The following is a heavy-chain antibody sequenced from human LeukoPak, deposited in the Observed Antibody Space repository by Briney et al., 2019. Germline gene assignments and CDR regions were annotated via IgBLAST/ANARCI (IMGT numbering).Heavy chain of an antibody. V-gene: IGHV3-23*01. CDR1: GFTFSSYA. CDR3: AKEPSSSIAAAGVFDY. CDR2: ISGSGGST. Sequence: GGSLRLPCAASGFTFSSYAMSWVRQAPGKGLEWVSAISGSGGSTYYADSVKGRFTISRDNSKNTLYLQMNSLRAEDTAVYYCAKEPSSSIAAAGVFDYWGQGTLVTVSS. D-gene: IGHD6-13*01. J-gene: IGHJ4*02.